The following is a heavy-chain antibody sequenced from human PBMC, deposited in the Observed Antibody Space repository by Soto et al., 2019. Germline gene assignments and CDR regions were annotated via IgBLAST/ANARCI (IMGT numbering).Heavy chain of an antibody. J-gene: IGHJ3*02. V-gene: IGHV3-49*03. Sequence: EVQLVESGGGLVQPGRSLRLSCTASGFTFGDYAMSWFRQAPGKGLEWVGFIRSKAYGGTTEYAASVKGRFTISRDDSKSIAYLQMNSLKTEDTAVYYCTREYGDYEGGAFDIWGQGTMVTVSS. CDR3: TREYGDYEGGAFDI. CDR1: GFTFGDYA. CDR2: IRSKAYGGTT. D-gene: IGHD4-17*01.